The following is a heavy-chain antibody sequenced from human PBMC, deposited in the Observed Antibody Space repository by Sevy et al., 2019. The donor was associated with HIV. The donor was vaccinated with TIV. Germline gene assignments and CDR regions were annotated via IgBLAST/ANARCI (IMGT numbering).Heavy chain of an antibody. V-gene: IGHV3-53*01. CDR2: IYSGGST. J-gene: IGHJ4*02. D-gene: IGHD6-13*01. Sequence: GGSLRLSCAASGFTVSSNYMSWVRQAPGKGLEWVSVIYSGGSTYYADSVKGRFTISGDNSKNTLYLQMNSLRAEDTAVYYCARGEIAAAGSNYFDYWGQGTLVTVSS. CDR1: GFTVSSNY. CDR3: ARGEIAAAGSNYFDY.